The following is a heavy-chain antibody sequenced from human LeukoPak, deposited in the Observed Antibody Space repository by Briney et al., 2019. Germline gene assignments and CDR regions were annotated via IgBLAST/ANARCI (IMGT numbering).Heavy chain of an antibody. D-gene: IGHD3-22*01. CDR2: ISWNSGSI. CDR1: GFTFDDYA. V-gene: IGHV3-9*01. J-gene: IGHJ2*01. Sequence: GGSLRLSCAASGFTFDDYAMHWVRQAPGKGLEWVSGISWNSGSIGYADSVKGRFTISRDNAKNSLYLQMNSLRAEDTALYYCAKDPVNYYDSSGYPWYFDLWGRGTLVTVSS. CDR3: AKDPVNYYDSSGYPWYFDL.